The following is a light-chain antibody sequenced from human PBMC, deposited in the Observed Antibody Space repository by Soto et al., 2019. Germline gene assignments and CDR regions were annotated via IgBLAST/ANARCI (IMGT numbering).Light chain of an antibody. J-gene: IGLJ1*01. Sequence: QSALTQPASGSGFPGQSITISYTGTSSDVGSYNLVSWYQQHPGKAPKLMIYEVSKRPSGVSNRFSGSKSGNTASLTISGLQAEDEADYYCCSYAGSSTNVFGTGTKVT. CDR3: CSYAGSSTNV. V-gene: IGLV2-23*02. CDR1: SSDVGSYNL. CDR2: EVS.